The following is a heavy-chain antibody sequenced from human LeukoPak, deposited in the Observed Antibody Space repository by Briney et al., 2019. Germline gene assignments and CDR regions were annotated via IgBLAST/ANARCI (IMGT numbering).Heavy chain of an antibody. CDR3: ARVRGVVVAALPYAFDI. Sequence: SETLSLTCTVSGGSMTAGDYYWGWVRQPPGTGLQWIATSYQGASLKSRVTISLDTSKNQFSLRLTSVTAADTAVYYCARVRGVVVAALPYAFDIWGQGTMVTVSS. J-gene: IGHJ3*02. CDR2: S. V-gene: IGHV4-39*07. CDR1: GGSMTAGDYY. D-gene: IGHD2-15*01.